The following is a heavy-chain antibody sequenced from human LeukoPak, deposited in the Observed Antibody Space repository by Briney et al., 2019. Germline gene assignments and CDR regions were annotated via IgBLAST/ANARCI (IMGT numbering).Heavy chain of an antibody. V-gene: IGHV3-7*01. CDR3: ARARVEGSLDY. Sequence: PGGSLRLSCAASGFTFSRNWMSWLRQAPGKGLEWVANIKEDGSKDYYADSVKGRFAISKDNAKNSLYLQMNSLTTEDTAVYYCARARVEGSLDYWGQGTLVTVSS. CDR2: IKEDGSKD. J-gene: IGHJ4*02. CDR1: GFTFSRNW.